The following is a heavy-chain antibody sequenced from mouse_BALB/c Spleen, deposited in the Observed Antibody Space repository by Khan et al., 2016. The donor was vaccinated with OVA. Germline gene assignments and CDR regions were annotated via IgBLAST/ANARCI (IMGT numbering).Heavy chain of an antibody. V-gene: IGHV5-6*01. CDR1: GFTFSSYS. CDR2: ISSGGDYT. J-gene: IGHJ3*01. Sequence: EVQLVESGGDLVKPGGSLKLSCAASGFTFSSYSMSWVRQTPDKRLEWVATISSGGDYTYYPDNVKGRFTISRDNARNTLYLQRSSLKSEDTVMYYCTSHLTGSFAYWGQGTLVTVSA. D-gene: IGHD4-1*01. CDR3: TSHLTGSFAY.